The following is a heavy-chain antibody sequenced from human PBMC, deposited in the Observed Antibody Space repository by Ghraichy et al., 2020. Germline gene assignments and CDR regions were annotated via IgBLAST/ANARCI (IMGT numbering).Heavy chain of an antibody. Sequence: GESLNISCKGSGYSFTSYWIGWVRQMPGKGLEWMGIIYPGDSDTRYSPSFQGQVTISADKSISTAYLQWSSLKASDTAMYYCAVALFDWLHDRSDAFDIWGQGTMVTVSS. CDR2: IYPGDSDT. CDR3: AVALFDWLHDRSDAFDI. V-gene: IGHV5-51*01. D-gene: IGHD3-9*01. CDR1: GYSFTSYW. J-gene: IGHJ3*02.